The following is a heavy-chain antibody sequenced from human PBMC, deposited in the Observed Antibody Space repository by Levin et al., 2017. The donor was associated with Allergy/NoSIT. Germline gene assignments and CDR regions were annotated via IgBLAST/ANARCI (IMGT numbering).Heavy chain of an antibody. CDR2: IGASSGTT. D-gene: IGHD2-2*01. Sequence: GGSLRLSCTASGFTFSNYPMSWARQTPGKGLEWIPAIGASSGTTYYTDSVKGRFTISKDYSNNILYLQMTSLRAEDPAVYYCALHFLPAGREYDDWGQGALVTVSA. J-gene: IGHJ4*02. CDR1: GFTFSNYP. V-gene: IGHV3-23*01. CDR3: ALHFLPAGREYDD.